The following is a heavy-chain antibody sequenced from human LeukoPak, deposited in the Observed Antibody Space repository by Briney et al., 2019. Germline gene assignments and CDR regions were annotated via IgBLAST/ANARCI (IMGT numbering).Heavy chain of an antibody. CDR3: ASNVTTTPITTGGALNI. Sequence: SCKASGGTFSSYAMNWVRQAPGKGLEWVSYISSSSTYIYYADSVKGRFTVSRDNAQNSLHLQMNSLRAEDTAVYYCASNVTTTPITTGGALNIWGQGTMVTVSS. V-gene: IGHV3-21*01. J-gene: IGHJ3*02. CDR2: ISSSSTYI. D-gene: IGHD4-17*01. CDR1: GGTFSSYA.